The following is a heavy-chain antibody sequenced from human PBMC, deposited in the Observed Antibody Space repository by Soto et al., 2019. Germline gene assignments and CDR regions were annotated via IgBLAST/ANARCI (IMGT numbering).Heavy chain of an antibody. J-gene: IGHJ6*02. Sequence: QVQLVEAGGGVVQPGRSLRLSCGASGFTFNSHGMHWVRQAPGKGLEWVAVISYEGSNNFYAESVKGQFTISRDNSKNTLYLQMNSLRREDTAVYYCARGAEYQLLPRDYFYGMDVWGQGTTVTVSS. V-gene: IGHV3-30*03. CDR1: GFTFNSHG. CDR3: ARGAEYQLLPRDYFYGMDV. D-gene: IGHD2-2*01. CDR2: ISYEGSNN.